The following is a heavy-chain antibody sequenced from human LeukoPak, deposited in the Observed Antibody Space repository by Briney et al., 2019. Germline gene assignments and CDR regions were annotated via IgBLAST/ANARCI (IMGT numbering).Heavy chain of an antibody. CDR2: ISSSSYI. CDR1: GFTFSSYS. V-gene: IGHV3-21*01. D-gene: IGHD6-19*01. Sequence: GGSLRLSCAASGFTFSSYSMNWVRQAPGKGLEWVSSISSSSYIYYADSVKGRFTISRDNAKNSLYLQMNSLRAEDTAVYYCARTGIAVAGHFDYWGQGTLVTVSS. J-gene: IGHJ4*02. CDR3: ARTGIAVAGHFDY.